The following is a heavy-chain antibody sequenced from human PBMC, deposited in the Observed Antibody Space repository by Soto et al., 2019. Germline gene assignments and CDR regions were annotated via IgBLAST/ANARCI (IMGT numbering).Heavy chain of an antibody. CDR3: AREVWVAGLLYYFDF. Sequence: SETLSLTCTVSDGSISGNFLTWIRQPAGKGLEWIGRISSNGNTDYNPSLKSRVTVSIDTSKNHFPLDLISVTASDTAIYYCAREVWVAGLLYYFDFWGQGTLVTVS. J-gene: IGHJ4*02. V-gene: IGHV4-4*07. D-gene: IGHD6-19*01. CDR1: DGSISGNF. CDR2: ISSNGNT.